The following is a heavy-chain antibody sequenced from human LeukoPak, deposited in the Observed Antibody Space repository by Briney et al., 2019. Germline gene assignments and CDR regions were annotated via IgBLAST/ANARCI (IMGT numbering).Heavy chain of an antibody. D-gene: IGHD3-10*01. CDR3: ARDQFIYFYGSGSFADY. V-gene: IGHV1-18*01. CDR1: GYRFTNYG. J-gene: IGHJ4*02. Sequence: ASVKVSCKASGYRFTNYGISWVRQAPGQGLEWMGWISTYNGNTNYPENLQGRVTLTTDTSTSTIYMELRSLRSYDKTMYYCARDQFIYFYGSGSFADYWGQGNLVTVSS. CDR2: ISTYNGNT.